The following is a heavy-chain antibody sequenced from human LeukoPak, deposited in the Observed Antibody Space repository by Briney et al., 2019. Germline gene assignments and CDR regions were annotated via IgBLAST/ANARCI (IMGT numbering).Heavy chain of an antibody. Sequence: GASVKVSCKASGGTFSSYAISWVRQAPGQGLECMGRIIPILGIANYAQKFQGRVTITADKSTSTAYMELSSLRSEDTAVYYCARDADDYGGNYADYWGQGTLVTVSS. D-gene: IGHD4-23*01. J-gene: IGHJ4*02. CDR2: IIPILGIA. CDR3: ARDADDYGGNYADY. V-gene: IGHV1-69*04. CDR1: GGTFSSYA.